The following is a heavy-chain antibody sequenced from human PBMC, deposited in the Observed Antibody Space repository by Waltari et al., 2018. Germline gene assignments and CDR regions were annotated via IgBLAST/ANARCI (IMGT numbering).Heavy chain of an antibody. CDR1: GFTSVTHS. J-gene: IGHJ1*01. Sequence: EVQLLESGGGLVQPGGSLRLSCQASGFTSVTHSINWVRQAPGKGLEWVSSISGSDPTYYADSVKGRFTISRDYSDNTVYLQMDSLRADDTAVYFCAKPFYNWDDPLHSWGQGTPVTVSS. D-gene: IGHD1-20*01. V-gene: IGHV3-23*01. CDR2: ISGSDPT. CDR3: AKPFYNWDDPLHS.